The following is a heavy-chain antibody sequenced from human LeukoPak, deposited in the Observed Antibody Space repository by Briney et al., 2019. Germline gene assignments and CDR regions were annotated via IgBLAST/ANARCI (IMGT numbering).Heavy chain of an antibody. D-gene: IGHD4-17*01. CDR2: ISSSSSHI. V-gene: IGHV3-21*01. J-gene: IGHJ3*02. Sequence: GGSLRLSCAASGFTFSSYSMNWVRQAPGKGLEWVSSISSSSSHIYYADSVKGRFTISRDNAKNSLYLQMNSLRAEDTAVYYCARAYYGSAFDIWGQGTMVTVSS. CDR3: ARAYYGSAFDI. CDR1: GFTFSSYS.